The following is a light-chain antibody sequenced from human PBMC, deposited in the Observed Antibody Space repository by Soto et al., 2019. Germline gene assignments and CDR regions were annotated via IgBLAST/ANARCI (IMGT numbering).Light chain of an antibody. CDR3: SSYTSSSTYV. Sequence: QSALTQPPSVSGSPGQSVTISCTGTSSDVGSYNRVSWYQQPPGTAPKLMIYEVSNRPSGVPDRFSGSKSGNTASLTISGLQAKDEADYYCSSYTSSSTYVFGTGNKLPVL. CDR2: EVS. V-gene: IGLV2-18*02. J-gene: IGLJ1*01. CDR1: SSDVGSYNR.